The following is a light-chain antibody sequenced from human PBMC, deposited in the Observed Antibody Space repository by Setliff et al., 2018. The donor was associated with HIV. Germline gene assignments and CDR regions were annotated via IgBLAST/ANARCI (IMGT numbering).Light chain of an antibody. CDR3: SSYTSSSAYV. V-gene: IGLV2-14*01. CDR1: SGDVGGYNF. J-gene: IGLJ1*01. CDR2: EVS. Sequence: QSALAQPASVSGSPGQSITISCTGTSGDVGGYNFVSWYQQSPGKAPKLMIYEVSNRPSGVSNRFSGSKSGNTASLTISGLQAEDEADYYCSSYTSSSAYVFGTGTKVTVL.